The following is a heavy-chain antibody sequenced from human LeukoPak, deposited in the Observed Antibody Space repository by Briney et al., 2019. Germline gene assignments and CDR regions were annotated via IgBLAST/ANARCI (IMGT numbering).Heavy chain of an antibody. CDR3: ARGGTGGGH. V-gene: IGHV1-46*01. CDR2: ISPSGGST. Sequence: ASVKVSCKSSGYTFTSYYMHWVRQAPGQGLEWMGLISPSGGSTKYAQKFQGRVTMTGDTSTSTVYMELSSLRSEDTAVYYCARGGTGGGHWGQGTVVTVSS. CDR1: GYTFTSYY. J-gene: IGHJ4*02. D-gene: IGHD1-1*01.